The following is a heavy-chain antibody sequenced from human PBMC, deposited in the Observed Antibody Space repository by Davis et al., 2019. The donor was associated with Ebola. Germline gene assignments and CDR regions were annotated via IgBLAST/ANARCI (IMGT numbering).Heavy chain of an antibody. CDR1: GGTFISYA. Sequence: AASVKVSCKASGGTFISYAITWVRQAPGQGLEWMGGIIPIFGTANYAQKFQDRVTITADESTSAAYMELSSLRSEDTAVYYCASTPSGWLRSGYFDYWGQGTLVTVSS. D-gene: IGHD5-24*01. CDR2: IIPIFGTA. V-gene: IGHV1-69*13. CDR3: ASTPSGWLRSGYFDY. J-gene: IGHJ4*02.